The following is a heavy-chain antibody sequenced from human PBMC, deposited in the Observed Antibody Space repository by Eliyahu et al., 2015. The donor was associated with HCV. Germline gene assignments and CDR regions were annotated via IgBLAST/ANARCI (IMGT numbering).Heavy chain of an antibody. CDR3: ARDADTSGYYSYFDL. CDR2: IWSDGSKI. D-gene: IGHD3-22*01. Sequence: QVQLVESGGGVVQPGXSLRLSCAASGFXXSXXGMGWVRQAPGKGLEGVALIWSDGSKINYADSVKGRFTISRDNSKNMVYLQINSLRVDDTAVYYCARDADTSGYYSYFDLWGQGTLVTVSS. J-gene: IGHJ4*02. CDR1: GFXXSXXG. V-gene: IGHV3-33*01.